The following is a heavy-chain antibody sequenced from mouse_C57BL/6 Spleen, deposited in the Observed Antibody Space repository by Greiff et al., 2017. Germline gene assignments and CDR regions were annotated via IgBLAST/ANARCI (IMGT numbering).Heavy chain of an antibody. D-gene: IGHD1-1*01. J-gene: IGHJ4*01. V-gene: IGHV1-76*01. CDR2: IYPGSGNT. Sequence: VKLMESGAELVRPGASVKLSCKASGYTFTDYYINWVKQRPGQGLEWIARIYPGSGNTYYNEKFKGKATLTAEKSSSTAYMQLSSLTSEVSAVYFCAREGITTVVRYAMDYWGQGTSVTVSS. CDR1: GYTFTDYY. CDR3: AREGITTVVRYAMDY.